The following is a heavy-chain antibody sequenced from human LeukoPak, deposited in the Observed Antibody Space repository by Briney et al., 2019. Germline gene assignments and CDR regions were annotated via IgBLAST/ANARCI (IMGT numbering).Heavy chain of an antibody. CDR1: GYSFTSYW. CDR2: IYPGDSDT. CDR3: ARHSPNYYGSGSLNDY. D-gene: IGHD3-10*01. Sequence: GGALQISCKGSGYSFTSYWIGWVRQMTGKGLEWMGIIYPGDSDTRYSTSFQGQVTISAAKSITTAYLQWSSLKASDTAMYYCARHSPNYYGSGSLNDYWGQGTLVTVSS. J-gene: IGHJ4*02. V-gene: IGHV5-51*01.